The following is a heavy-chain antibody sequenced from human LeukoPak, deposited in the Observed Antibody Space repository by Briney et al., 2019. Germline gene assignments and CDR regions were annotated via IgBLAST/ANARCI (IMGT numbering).Heavy chain of an antibody. V-gene: IGHV4-4*02. CDR1: GGSISSSNW. CDR2: IYYSGST. CDR3: ARVSWWLVRNLFDY. Sequence: SETLSLTCAVSGGSISSSNWWSWVRQPPGKGLEWIGSIYYSGSTYYNPSLKSRVTISVDTSRDQFSLKLSSVTAADTAVYYCARVSWWLVRNLFDYWGQGTLVTVSS. D-gene: IGHD6-19*01. J-gene: IGHJ4*02.